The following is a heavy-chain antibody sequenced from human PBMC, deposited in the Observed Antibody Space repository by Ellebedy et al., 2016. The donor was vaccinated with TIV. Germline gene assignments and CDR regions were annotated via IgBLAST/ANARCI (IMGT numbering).Heavy chain of an antibody. CDR2: ISYDGIKK. CDR1: GFTFSTYA. V-gene: IGHV3-30-3*01. CDR3: AGRAYNWNDGSLFDY. D-gene: IGHD1-1*01. Sequence: GESLKISCAASGFTFSTYAMHWVRQAPGMGLQWVAVISYDGIKKYYADSVKGRFTISRDNAKNSLYLQMNSLRAEDTAVYYCAGRAYNWNDGSLFDYWGQGTLVTVSS. J-gene: IGHJ4*02.